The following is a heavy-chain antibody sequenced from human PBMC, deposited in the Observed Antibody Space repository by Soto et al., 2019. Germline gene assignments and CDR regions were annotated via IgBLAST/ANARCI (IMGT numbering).Heavy chain of an antibody. CDR1: GFTFSNYG. Sequence: GSLSLSCAASGFTFSNYGMHWVRQTPGKGLEWVAVISYDGSHQFYTDSVKGRFIISRDNSKNTLYLQMNSLKTEDTAMYYCAKDPKCCTIGSHFLDNWFDPWGQGTLVTVSS. CDR2: ISYDGSHQ. V-gene: IGHV3-30*18. D-gene: IGHD2-8*01. J-gene: IGHJ5*02. CDR3: AKDPKCCTIGSHFLDNWFDP.